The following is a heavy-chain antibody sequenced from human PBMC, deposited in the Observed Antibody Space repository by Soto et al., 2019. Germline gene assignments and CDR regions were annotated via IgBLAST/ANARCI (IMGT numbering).Heavy chain of an antibody. D-gene: IGHD3-3*01. CDR3: ARGGNYDFWRGGGY. J-gene: IGHJ4*02. CDR1: GGTFSSYA. Sequence: QVQLVQSGAEVKKPGSSVKVSCKASGGTFSSYAISWVRQAPGQGLEWMGGIIPIFGTANYAQKFQGRVTIPGAESTTAACMGLRSVRSEATAVYCRARGGNYDFWRGGGYWGQGTLVTVSS. V-gene: IGHV1-69*01. CDR2: IIPIFGTA.